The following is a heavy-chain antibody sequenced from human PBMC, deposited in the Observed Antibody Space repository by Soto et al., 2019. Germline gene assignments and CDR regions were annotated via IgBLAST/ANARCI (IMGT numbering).Heavy chain of an antibody. CDR1: GGSFSGYY. CDR2: INHSGST. D-gene: IGHD3-9*01. J-gene: IGHJ5*02. V-gene: IGHV4-34*01. Sequence: SETLSLTCAVYGGSFSGYYWSWIRQPPWKGLEWIGEINHSGSTNYNPSLKSRVTISVDTSKNQFSLKLSSVTAADTAVYYCARVPVLRYFDWSKTPYNWFDPWGQGTLVTVSS. CDR3: ARVPVLRYFDWSKTPYNWFDP.